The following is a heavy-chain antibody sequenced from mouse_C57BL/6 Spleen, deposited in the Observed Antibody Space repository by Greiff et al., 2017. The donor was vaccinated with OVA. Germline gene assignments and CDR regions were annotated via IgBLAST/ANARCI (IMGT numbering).Heavy chain of an antibody. CDR3: ARDYGSSYEAY. CDR2: IYPRSGNT. D-gene: IGHD1-1*01. J-gene: IGHJ3*01. CDR1: GYTFTSYG. V-gene: IGHV1-81*01. Sequence: QVQLKESGAELARPGASVKLSCKASGYTFTSYGISWVKQRTGQGLEWIGEIYPRSGNTYYNEKFKGKATLTADKSSSTAYMELRSLTSEDSAVYFCARDYGSSYEAYWGQGTLVTVSA.